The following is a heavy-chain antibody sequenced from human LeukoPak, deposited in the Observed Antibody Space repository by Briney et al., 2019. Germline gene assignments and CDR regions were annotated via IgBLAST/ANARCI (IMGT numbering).Heavy chain of an antibody. CDR2: INPNSGGT. D-gene: IGHD6-19*01. V-gene: IGHV1-2*02. J-gene: IGHJ4*02. CDR3: ARGVMSSGWYFNY. CDR1: GYTFTGYY. Sequence: PAASVKVSCKASGYTFTGYYMHWVRQAPGQGLEWMGWINPNSGGTNYAQKFQGRVTMTRDTSISTAYMELSRLRSDDTAVYYCARGVMSSGWYFNYWGQGTLVTVSS.